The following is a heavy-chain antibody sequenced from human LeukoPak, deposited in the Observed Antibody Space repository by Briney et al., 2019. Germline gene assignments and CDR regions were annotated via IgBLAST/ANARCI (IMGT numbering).Heavy chain of an antibody. V-gene: IGHV4-30-4*01. Sequence: SETLSLTCTVSGGSISSGDYYWSWIRQPPGKGLEWIGYIYYSGSTYYNPSLKSRLTISVDTSKNQFSLKLSSVTAADTAVYYCAADYGGNWFGYWGQGTLVTVSS. J-gene: IGHJ5*01. CDR2: IYYSGST. CDR1: GGSISSGDYY. CDR3: AADYGGNWFGY. D-gene: IGHD4-23*01.